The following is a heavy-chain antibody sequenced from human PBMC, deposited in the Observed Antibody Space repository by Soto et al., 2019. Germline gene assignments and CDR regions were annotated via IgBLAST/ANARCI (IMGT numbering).Heavy chain of an antibody. V-gene: IGHV4-34*01. CDR2: INHNGDS. J-gene: IGHJ3*02. CDR1: GGSFGTSY. Sequence: QVHLQQWGAGLLKPSETLSLTCGVYGGSFGTSYWAWIRQSPEKGLEWIGEINHNGDSNYNPSLKMRVPRSLDMSENQFSLKLTPVAATDTAVYYCAIVTRFPDAFDIWGQGAPVIVSS. D-gene: IGHD4-4*01. CDR3: AIVTRFPDAFDI.